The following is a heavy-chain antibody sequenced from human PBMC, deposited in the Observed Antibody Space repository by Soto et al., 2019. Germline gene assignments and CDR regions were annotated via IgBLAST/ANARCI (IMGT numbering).Heavy chain of an antibody. CDR1: GFTFSDYY. Sequence: QVQLVESGGGLVKPGGSLRLSYAASGFTFSDYYMSWIRQAPGKGLEWVSYISSSGSTIYYADSVKGRFTISRDNAKNSLYLQMNSLRAEDTAVYYCARDRGGFLEWLLEEYNWFDPWGQGTLVTVSS. CDR3: ARDRGGFLEWLLEEYNWFDP. V-gene: IGHV3-11*01. CDR2: ISSSGSTI. J-gene: IGHJ5*02. D-gene: IGHD3-3*01.